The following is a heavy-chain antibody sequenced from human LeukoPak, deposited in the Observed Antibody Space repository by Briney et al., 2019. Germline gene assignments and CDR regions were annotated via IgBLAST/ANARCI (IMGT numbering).Heavy chain of an antibody. CDR1: GFTFSSYA. D-gene: IGHD5-12*01. CDR2: ISGSGGST. J-gene: IGHJ4*02. CDR3: AKDSSASYDLNY. Sequence: GGSLRLSCAASGFTFSSYAMSWVRQAPGKGLEWVSVISGSGGSTYYADSVKGRFTISRDNSKNTLYLQMNSLRAEDTAVYYCAKDSSASYDLNYWGQGTLVTVSS. V-gene: IGHV3-23*01.